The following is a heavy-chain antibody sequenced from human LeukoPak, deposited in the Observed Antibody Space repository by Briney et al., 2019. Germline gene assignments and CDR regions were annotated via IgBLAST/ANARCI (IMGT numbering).Heavy chain of an antibody. D-gene: IGHD1-1*01. CDR2: IYPGDSDT. CDR3: ARHSSTGIYYYGMDV. Sequence: GESLKISCKGSGYSFTSYWIGWVRQMPGKGLEWMGIIYPGDSDTRCSPSFQGQVIISADKSISTAYLQWSSLKASDTAMYYCARHSSTGIYYYGMDVWGQGTTVTVSS. CDR1: GYSFTSYW. J-gene: IGHJ6*02. V-gene: IGHV5-51*01.